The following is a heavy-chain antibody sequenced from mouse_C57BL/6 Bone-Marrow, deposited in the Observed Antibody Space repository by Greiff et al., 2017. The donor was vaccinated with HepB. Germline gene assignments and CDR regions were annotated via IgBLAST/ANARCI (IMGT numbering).Heavy chain of an antibody. CDR1: GFSLTSYA. Sequence: VQLKESGPGLVAPSQSLSITCTVSGFSLTSYAISWVRQPPGKGLEWLGVIWTGGGTNYNSAHKSRLSINKDNSKSQVFLKINSLQTDDTARYYCARDYYGSSPYYAMDYWGQGTSVTVSS. V-gene: IGHV2-9-1*01. J-gene: IGHJ4*01. CDR3: ARDYYGSSPYYAMDY. D-gene: IGHD1-1*01. CDR2: IWTGGGT.